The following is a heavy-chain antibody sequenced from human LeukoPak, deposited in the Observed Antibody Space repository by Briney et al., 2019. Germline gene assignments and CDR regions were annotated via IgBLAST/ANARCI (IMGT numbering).Heavy chain of an antibody. CDR1: GFTFSSYA. V-gene: IGHV3-23*01. CDR3: AKDEYCSSTSCYS. CDR2: ISGSGGST. Sequence: GGSLRLTCAASGFTFSSYAMSWVRQAPGKGLDWVSAISGSGGSTYYADSVKGRFTISRDNSKNTLYLQMNSLRADDTAVYYCAKDEYCSSTSCYSWGQGTLVTVSS. J-gene: IGHJ4*02. D-gene: IGHD2-2*02.